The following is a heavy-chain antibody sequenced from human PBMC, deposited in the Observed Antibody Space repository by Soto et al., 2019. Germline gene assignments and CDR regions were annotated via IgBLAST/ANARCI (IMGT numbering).Heavy chain of an antibody. CDR2: ISSASSYI. V-gene: IGHV3-21*01. J-gene: IGHJ4*02. CDR3: ARRSGYAYGSLDH. D-gene: IGHD5-18*01. Sequence: EVHLVESGGGLVKPGGSLRLSCATSGFTFGSYTMNWVRQAPGKGLEWVSCISSASSYIYYADSVQGRFTLSRDNSEKSLYLHMNSLRAEDTAVYYCARRSGYAYGSLDHWGQGVLVTVSS. CDR1: GFTFGSYT.